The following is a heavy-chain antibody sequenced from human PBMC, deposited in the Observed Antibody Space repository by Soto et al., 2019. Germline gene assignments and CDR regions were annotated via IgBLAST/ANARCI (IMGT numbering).Heavy chain of an antibody. CDR3: ASIGA. CDR1: GVGFSDFL. Sequence: GWSLRLSSAVSGVGFSDFLIDWVRQASGKGLEWVGRIRRNGDNYATTYAESMKGRSTISRDDSKNTAYLQMNSLKTDDTAIYYCASIGAWGQGTQVTVS. V-gene: IGHV3-73*01. D-gene: IGHD3-3*01. J-gene: IGHJ5*02. CDR2: IRRNGDNYAT.